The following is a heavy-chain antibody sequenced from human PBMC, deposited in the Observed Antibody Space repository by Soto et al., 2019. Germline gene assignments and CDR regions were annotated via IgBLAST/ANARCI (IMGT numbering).Heavy chain of an antibody. CDR1: GDTFTSSD. D-gene: IGHD6-13*01. Sequence: GASVKVSCKACGDTFTSSDINCVRQATEQGLEWMGWMSTSSGNTGYAQKFQGRVTITADKSTSTAYMELSSLRSEDTAVYYFARDPSHSIAAAGTGDWFDPWGQGTLVTVAS. CDR2: MSTSSGNT. CDR3: ARDPSHSIAAAGTGDWFDP. V-gene: IGHV1-8*01. J-gene: IGHJ5*02.